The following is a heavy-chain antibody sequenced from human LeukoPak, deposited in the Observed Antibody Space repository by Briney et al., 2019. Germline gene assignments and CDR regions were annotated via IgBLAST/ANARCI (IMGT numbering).Heavy chain of an antibody. J-gene: IGHJ3*01. CDR3: AKDWNYSGSGSYCVFDV. D-gene: IGHD3-10*01. V-gene: IGHV3-23*01. CDR1: GFPFTRHA. Sequence: QPGGSLRLSCAASGFPFTRHAMSWVLQAAGKGLEWVSGISVFGATSYYADSVKGRFTISRDNSKNTLYLEIKNPSPEDTAVYYCAKDWNYSGSGSYCVFDVWGQGTMVAVSS. CDR2: ISVFGATS.